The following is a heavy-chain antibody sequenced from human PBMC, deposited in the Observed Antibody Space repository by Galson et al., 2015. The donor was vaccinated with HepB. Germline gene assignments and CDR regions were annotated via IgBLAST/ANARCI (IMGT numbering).Heavy chain of an antibody. V-gene: IGHV1-46*01. CDR3: ARGKPYYCSSTSCYKGADYFDY. CDR2: INPSGGST. J-gene: IGHJ4*02. CDR1: GYTFTSYY. D-gene: IGHD2-2*02. Sequence: SVKVSCKASGYTFTSYYMHWVRQAPGQGLEWMGIINPSGGSTSYAQKFQGRVTMTRDTSTSTVYMELSSLRSEDTAVYYCARGKPYYCSSTSCYKGADYFDYWGQGTLVTVSS.